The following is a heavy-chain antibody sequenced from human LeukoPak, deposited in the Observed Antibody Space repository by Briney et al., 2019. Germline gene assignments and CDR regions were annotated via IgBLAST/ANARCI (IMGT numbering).Heavy chain of an antibody. CDR3: ARDYYDTSGYFYGSSY. CDR1: GYTFTSYA. V-gene: IGHV1-18*01. Sequence: ASVKVSCKASGYTFTSYAITWVRQAPGQGLEWMGWISVYSGNTHYPQKLQGRVTMTTDTSTTTAYMELRSLRSDDTAVYYCARDYYDTSGYFYGSSYWGQGTLVTVSS. D-gene: IGHD3-22*01. J-gene: IGHJ4*02. CDR2: ISVYSGNT.